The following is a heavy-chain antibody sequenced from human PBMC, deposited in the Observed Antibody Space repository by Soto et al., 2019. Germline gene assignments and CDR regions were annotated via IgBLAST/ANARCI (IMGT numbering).Heavy chain of an antibody. CDR1: GGSISSGGYS. Sequence: QLQLQESGSGLVKPSQTLSLTCAVSGGSISSGGYSWSWIRQPPGKGLEWIGYIYHSGSTYYNPSRKSRVTISVDRSTNQFSLKLSSVTAADTAVYYCASSHAGAHITAAVHWGQGTLVTVSS. J-gene: IGHJ4*02. CDR2: IYHSGST. V-gene: IGHV4-30-2*01. D-gene: IGHD6-13*01. CDR3: ASSHAGAHITAAVH.